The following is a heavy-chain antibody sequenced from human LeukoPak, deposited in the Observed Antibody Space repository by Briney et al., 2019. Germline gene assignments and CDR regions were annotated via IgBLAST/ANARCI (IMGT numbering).Heavy chain of an antibody. J-gene: IGHJ3*01. CDR3: ARGGPWNDALDV. Sequence: GASVKVSCKASGYTFINYGISWVRQAPGQGLEYMGWISADNGNTNYAQKLQGRVTMTTDTSTRTAYMELRSLRSDDTAVYYCARGGPWNDALDVWGQGTVVTVSS. D-gene: IGHD1-1*01. CDR2: ISADNGNT. CDR1: GYTFINYG. V-gene: IGHV1-18*01.